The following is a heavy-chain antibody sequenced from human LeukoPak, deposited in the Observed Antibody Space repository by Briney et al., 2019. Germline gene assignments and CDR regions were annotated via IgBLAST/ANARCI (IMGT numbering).Heavy chain of an antibody. Sequence: ASVKVSCKASGYTFSSYGISWVRQAPGQGLGWMGWISTYNGDTHYAQKFQGRVTMTTDTSTSTAYMELRSLRSDDTAMYYCARRGGKNYGDYLLYYYYMDVWGKGTTVTVSS. CDR2: ISTYNGDT. D-gene: IGHD4-17*01. CDR3: ARRGGKNYGDYLLYYYYMDV. CDR1: GYTFSSYG. J-gene: IGHJ6*03. V-gene: IGHV1-18*01.